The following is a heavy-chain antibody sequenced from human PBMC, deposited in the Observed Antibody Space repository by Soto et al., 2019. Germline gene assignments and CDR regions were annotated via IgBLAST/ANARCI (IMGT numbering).Heavy chain of an antibody. Sequence: GESLKISCKVSAFTFSSYWIAWVRQMPGKGLEWMGIIYPGDSDTSYSPSFQGQVTISADKSINTAYLHWSSLKASDTAIYYCAKHEGYCSTTTCSNFDYWGQGTLVTVSS. CDR1: AFTFSSYW. D-gene: IGHD2-2*01. CDR2: IYPGDSDT. J-gene: IGHJ4*02. CDR3: AKHEGYCSTTTCSNFDY. V-gene: IGHV5-51*01.